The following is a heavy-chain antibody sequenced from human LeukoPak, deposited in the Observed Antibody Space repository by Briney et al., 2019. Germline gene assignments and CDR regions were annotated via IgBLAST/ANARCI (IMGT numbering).Heavy chain of an antibody. J-gene: IGHJ3*02. CDR3: ARVRTITMIVVVPGAFDI. CDR1: GGSISSSNW. Sequence: PSETLSLTCAVSGGSISSSNWWSWVRQPPGKGLEWIGEIYHSGSTNYNPSLKSRVTISVDKSKNQFSLKLSSVTAADTAVYYCARVRTITMIVVVPGAFDIWGQGTMVTVSS. V-gene: IGHV4-4*02. D-gene: IGHD3-22*01. CDR2: IYHSGST.